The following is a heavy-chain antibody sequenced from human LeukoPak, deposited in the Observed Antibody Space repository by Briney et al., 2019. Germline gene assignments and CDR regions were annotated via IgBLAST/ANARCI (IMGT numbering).Heavy chain of an antibody. Sequence: PGGSLRLSCAASGFTFTSYAMSWVRQAAGKGLEWVGFIRSVGRNKNYADYLKGRVTITTDNSKNTLYLQMNSLRAEDTAVYYCANWVEWFGELIGLWGQGTLVTVSS. CDR3: ANWVEWFGELIGL. D-gene: IGHD3-10*01. J-gene: IGHJ4*02. CDR1: GFTFTSYA. CDR2: IRSVGRNK. V-gene: IGHV3-30*02.